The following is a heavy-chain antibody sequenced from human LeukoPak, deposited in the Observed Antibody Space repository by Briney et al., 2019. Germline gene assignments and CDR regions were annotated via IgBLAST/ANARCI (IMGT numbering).Heavy chain of an antibody. CDR1: GGSITSNSDY. D-gene: IGHD3-10*01. Sequence: PSETLSLTCTVSGGSITSNSDYWGWIRQPPGKGLEWVASISYTGHTQYNPSLKSRVTISIDTSKHQFSLKLSSVTAADTAVYYCASRSATYYYGSGSYWFDYWGQGTLVTVSS. CDR2: ISYTGHT. J-gene: IGHJ4*02. CDR3: ASRSATYYYGSGSYWFDY. V-gene: IGHV4-39*01.